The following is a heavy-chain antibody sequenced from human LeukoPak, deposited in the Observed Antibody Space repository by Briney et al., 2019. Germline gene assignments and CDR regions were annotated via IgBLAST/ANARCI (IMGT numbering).Heavy chain of an antibody. V-gene: IGHV4-34*01. D-gene: IGHD3-3*01. CDR1: GGSFSGYY. CDR3: ARESRSGRVVIIYFDY. CDR2: INHSGST. J-gene: IGHJ4*02. Sequence: PSETLSLTCAVYGGSFSGYYWSWIRQPPGKGLEWIGEINHSGSTNYNPSLKSRVTISVDTSKNQFSLKLSSVTAADTAVYHCARESRSGRVVIIYFDYWGQGTLVTVSS.